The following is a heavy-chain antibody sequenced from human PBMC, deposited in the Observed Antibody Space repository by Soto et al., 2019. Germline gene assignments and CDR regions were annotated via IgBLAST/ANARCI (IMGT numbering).Heavy chain of an antibody. J-gene: IGHJ5*02. D-gene: IGHD6-13*01. CDR2: MYSGGTT. V-gene: IGHV3-53*02. CDR1: GLLVSNNY. Sequence: QLVETGGGLIQPGGSLRLSCAASGLLVSNNYMSWVRQAPGKGLEWVSIMYSGGTTYYADSVEGRFTMSRDDSKNMVYLQMNSLRAEDTAVYYCVRDGYSSNWCVLWGQGTLVTVSS. CDR3: VRDGYSSNWCVL.